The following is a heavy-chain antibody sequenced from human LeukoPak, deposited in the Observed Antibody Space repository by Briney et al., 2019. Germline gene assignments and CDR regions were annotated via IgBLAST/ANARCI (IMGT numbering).Heavy chain of an antibody. V-gene: IGHV3-11*06. J-gene: IGHJ4*02. CDR2: ISSSNSYI. D-gene: IGHD6-19*01. CDR1: GGSFSGYY. CDR3: ARVRSGWYEDY. Sequence: LSLTCAVYGGSFSGYYWSWIRQAPGKGLEWVSYISSSNSYIYYADSVKGRFTISRDNAKNSLYLQMNSLRAEDTAVYYCARVRSGWYEDYWGQGTLVTVSS.